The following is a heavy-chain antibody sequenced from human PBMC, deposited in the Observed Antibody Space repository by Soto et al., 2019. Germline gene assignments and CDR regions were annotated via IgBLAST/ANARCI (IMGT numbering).Heavy chain of an antibody. CDR1: GGSFSGYY. CDR3: AGGQDYDFWSGYYQNWFDP. V-gene: IGHV4-34*01. CDR2: INHSGST. D-gene: IGHD3-3*01. J-gene: IGHJ5*02. Sequence: SETLSLTCAVYGGSFSGYYWSWIRQPPGKGLEWIGEINHSGSTNYNPSLKSRVTISVDTSKNQFSLKLSSVTAADTAVYYCAGGQDYDFWSGYYQNWFDPWGQGTLVTVSS.